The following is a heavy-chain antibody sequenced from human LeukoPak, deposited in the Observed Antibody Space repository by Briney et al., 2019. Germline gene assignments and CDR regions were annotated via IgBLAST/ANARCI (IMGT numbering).Heavy chain of an antibody. J-gene: IGHJ4*02. CDR2: INSDGSST. Sequence: GGSLRLFCAASGFTFSSYWMHWGRQGPGKGLLWVSRINSDGSSTSYADSVKGRFTISRDNAKNTLYLQTNSLRAEDTAVYYCARETGYSSSWGEGQLDYWDQGTLVTVSS. CDR3: ARETGYSSSWGEGQLDY. V-gene: IGHV3-74*01. CDR1: GFTFSSYW. D-gene: IGHD6-13*01.